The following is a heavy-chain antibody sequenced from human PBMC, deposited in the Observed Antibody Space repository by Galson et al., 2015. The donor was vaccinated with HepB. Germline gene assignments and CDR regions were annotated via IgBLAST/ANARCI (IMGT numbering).Heavy chain of an antibody. D-gene: IGHD2-2*01. J-gene: IGHJ4*02. V-gene: IGHV3-23*01. CDR1: GFTFSSYS. CDR2: ISGSGGST. CDR3: AKAPRGYCSSTSCVLLWYFDY. Sequence: SLRLSCAASGFTFSSYSMNWVRQAPGRGLEWVSAISGSGGSTYYADSVKGRFTISRDNSKNTLYLQMNSLRAEDTAVYYCAKAPRGYCSSTSCVLLWYFDYWGQGTLVTVSS.